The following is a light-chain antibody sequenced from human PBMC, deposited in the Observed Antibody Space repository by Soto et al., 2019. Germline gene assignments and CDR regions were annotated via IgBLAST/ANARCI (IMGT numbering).Light chain of an antibody. CDR3: QQYGYSPFT. CDR2: AAA. CDR1: QSVNSNY. J-gene: IGKJ2*01. V-gene: IGKV3-20*01. Sequence: EIVLTQSPGTLSLSPGERATLSCRASQSVNSNYLAWYQQKPGQAPSLLMYAAATRATGIPDRFSASGSETDFTLTISRLDPADFAVYYCQQYGYSPFTFGQGTKLEIK.